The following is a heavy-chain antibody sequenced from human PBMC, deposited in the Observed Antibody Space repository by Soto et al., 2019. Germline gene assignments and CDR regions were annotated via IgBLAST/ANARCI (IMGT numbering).Heavy chain of an antibody. Sequence: QVQLVESGGVLVKPGGSLRLSCAASGFTFSDYYLSWIRQAPGKGLEWVSYIHSGGSRIYYADSVKGRFTISRDNAKNSLYLQMNSLRAEDTAVYYCARDGSTVTTNYHYAMDVWGQGTTVTVSS. CDR2: IHSGGSRI. V-gene: IGHV3-11*04. CDR1: GFTFSDYY. J-gene: IGHJ6*02. D-gene: IGHD4-17*01. CDR3: ARDGSTVTTNYHYAMDV.